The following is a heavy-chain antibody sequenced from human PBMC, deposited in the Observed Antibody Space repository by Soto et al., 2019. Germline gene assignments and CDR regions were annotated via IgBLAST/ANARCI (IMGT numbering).Heavy chain of an antibody. CDR3: ARESSGYYKLDY. CDR1: GFTFSSYA. CDR2: ISYDGSNK. J-gene: IGHJ4*02. Sequence: PGGSLRLSCAASGFTFSSYAMHWVRQAPGKGLEWVAVISYDGSNKYYADSVKGRFTISRDNSKNTLYLQMNSLRAEDTAVYYCARESSGYYKLDYWGQGTLVTVSS. V-gene: IGHV3-30-3*01. D-gene: IGHD3-22*01.